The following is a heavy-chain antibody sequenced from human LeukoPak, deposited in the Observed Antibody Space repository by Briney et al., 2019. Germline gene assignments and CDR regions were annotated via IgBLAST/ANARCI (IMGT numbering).Heavy chain of an antibody. J-gene: IGHJ2*01. Sequence: GGSLRLSCAASGFTFSSYEMNWVRQAPGKGLEWVSYISSSGSTIYYADSVKGRFTISRDNSKNTLYLQMNSLRAEDTAVYYCARVYYDILTGYLTHSQAFDLWGRGTLVTASS. CDR2: ISSSGSTI. CDR1: GFTFSSYE. CDR3: ARVYYDILTGYLTHSQAFDL. V-gene: IGHV3-48*03. D-gene: IGHD3-9*01.